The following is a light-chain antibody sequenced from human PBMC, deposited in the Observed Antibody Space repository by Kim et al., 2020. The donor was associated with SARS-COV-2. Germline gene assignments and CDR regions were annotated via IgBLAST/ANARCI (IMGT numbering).Light chain of an antibody. CDR3: QSYDSSNWV. Sequence: KTVNFSCTRSSGSIASNYVQWYQQRPGSAPTTVIYEDNQRPSGVPDRFSGSIDSSSNSASLTISGLKTEDEADYYCQSYDSSNWVFGGGTQLTVL. CDR1: SGSIASNY. J-gene: IGLJ3*02. CDR2: EDN. V-gene: IGLV6-57*03.